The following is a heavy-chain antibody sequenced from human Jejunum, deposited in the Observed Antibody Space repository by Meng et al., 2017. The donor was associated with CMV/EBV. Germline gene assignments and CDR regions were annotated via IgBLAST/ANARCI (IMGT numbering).Heavy chain of an antibody. Sequence: GDAFNNLISYWGWIRQSPRKGLDWVASIHYTGGTYYNPSLKSRVTISVDTSKSQFSLELTSVTAADTAIYYCVRDRGDGSGSYYDYWGPGTVVTVSS. CDR3: VRDRGDGSGSYYDY. CDR2: IHYTGGT. D-gene: IGHD3-10*01. J-gene: IGHJ4*02. CDR1: GDAFNNLISY. V-gene: IGHV4-39*07.